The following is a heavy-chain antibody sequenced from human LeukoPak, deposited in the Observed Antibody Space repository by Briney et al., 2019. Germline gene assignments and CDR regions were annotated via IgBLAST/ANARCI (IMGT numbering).Heavy chain of an antibody. Sequence: PGGSLRLSCAASGFTFRSYNMNWVRQAPGKRPEWVSSISSSSSYIYYADSVKGRFTISRDNAKNSPYLQMNSLRAEDTALYYCARGASRADYWGQGTLVTVPS. CDR1: GFTFRSYN. CDR2: ISSSSSYI. CDR3: ARGASRADY. V-gene: IGHV3-21*01. J-gene: IGHJ4*02.